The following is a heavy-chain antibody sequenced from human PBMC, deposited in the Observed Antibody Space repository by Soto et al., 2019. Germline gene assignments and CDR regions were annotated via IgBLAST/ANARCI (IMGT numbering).Heavy chain of an antibody. CDR2: IIPMFGTT. V-gene: IGHV1-69*06. J-gene: IGHJ6*02. D-gene: IGHD6-6*01. Sequence: QVQLVQSGPEVKKPGSSVKVSCKTSGDTFKKFAISWVRQAPGQGPEWMGGIIPMFGTTKYTQKYQGRVTFTADKSTGTAYMELTSLMSEDTATYFCARGVVPAAGAARHYCHYGVDVWGQGTTDTVSS. CDR3: ARGVVPAAGAARHYCHYGVDV. CDR1: GDTFKKFA.